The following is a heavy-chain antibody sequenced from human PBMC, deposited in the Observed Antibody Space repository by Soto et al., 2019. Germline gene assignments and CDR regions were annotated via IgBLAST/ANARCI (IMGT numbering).Heavy chain of an antibody. V-gene: IGHV4-59*01. Sequence: QVQLQESGPGLVKPSETLSLTCTVSGGSISSYYWSWIRQPPGKGLEWIGYIYYSGSTNYNPSLNSRVAISVHTSKIQFSLKVSTVTAADTAVYYWARGMGIADALFDPWGQGTLVTVSS. D-gene: IGHD6-13*01. CDR1: GGSISSYY. J-gene: IGHJ5*02. CDR3: ARGMGIADALFDP. CDR2: IYYSGST.